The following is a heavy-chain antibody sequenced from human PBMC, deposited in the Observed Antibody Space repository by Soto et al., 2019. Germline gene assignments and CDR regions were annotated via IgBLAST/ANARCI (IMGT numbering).Heavy chain of an antibody. V-gene: IGHV3-11*01. J-gene: IGHJ4*02. D-gene: IGHD3-16*02. CDR3: ARDLPYRPTPFDY. CDR2: ISSSGSTI. CDR1: GFTFSDYD. Sequence: GASLRLSCAASGFTFSDYDMSGIRQAPGKGLEWVSYISSSGSTIYYADSVEGRFTISRDNAKNSLYLQMNSLRAEDTAVYYCARDLPYRPTPFDYWGQGTLVTVSS.